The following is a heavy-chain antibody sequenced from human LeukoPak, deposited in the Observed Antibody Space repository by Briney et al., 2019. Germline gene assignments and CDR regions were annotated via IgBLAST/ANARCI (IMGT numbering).Heavy chain of an antibody. V-gene: IGHV3-43*02. Sequence: VGSLRLSCAASGFTFDDYAMHWVRQAPGKGLEWVSLISGDGGATHYADSVKGRFTMPRDNSKNSLYLQMNSLRTEDTAFYYCAKDMAFSSGWDGIDYWGLGTLVTVSS. D-gene: IGHD6-19*01. CDR3: AKDMAFSSGWDGIDY. CDR2: ISGDGGAT. J-gene: IGHJ4*02. CDR1: GFTFDDYA.